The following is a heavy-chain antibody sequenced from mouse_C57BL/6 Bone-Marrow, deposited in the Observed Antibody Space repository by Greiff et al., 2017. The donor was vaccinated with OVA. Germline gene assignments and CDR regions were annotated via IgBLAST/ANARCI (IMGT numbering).Heavy chain of an antibody. D-gene: IGHD1-1*01. CDR3: DLIYYYEGFAY. V-gene: IGHV1-81*01. Sequence: VKLMESGAELARPGASVKLSCKASGYTFTSYGISWVKQRTGQGLEWIGEIYPRSGNTYYNEKFKGKATLTADKSSSTAYMELRSLTSEDSAVYFCDLIYYYEGFAYWGQGTLVTVSA. J-gene: IGHJ3*01. CDR2: IYPRSGNT. CDR1: GYTFTSYG.